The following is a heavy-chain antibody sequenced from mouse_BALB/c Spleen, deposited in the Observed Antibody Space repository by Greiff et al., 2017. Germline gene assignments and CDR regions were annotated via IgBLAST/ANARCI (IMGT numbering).Heavy chain of an antibody. CDR3: ARQLGLRSFAY. V-gene: IGHV1-77*01. CDR2: IYPGSGNT. D-gene: IGHD3-1*01. Sequence: QVQLKESGAELMKPGASVKISCKATGYTFSSYWIEWVKQRPGQGLEWIGEIYPGSGNTYYNEKFKGKATLTADKSSSTAYMQLSSLTSEDSAVYFCARQLGLRSFAYWGQGTLVTVSA. J-gene: IGHJ3*01. CDR1: GYTFSSYW.